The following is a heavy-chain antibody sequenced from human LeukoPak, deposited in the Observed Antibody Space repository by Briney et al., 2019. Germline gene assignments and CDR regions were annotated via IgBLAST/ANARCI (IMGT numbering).Heavy chain of an antibody. Sequence: SETLSLTCAVYGGCVSGYYCSWIRHPPGKWRELIGEINHSGSTNYNPSLKSRVTISVDTSKDQFSLKLSSVTAADTAVYYCARQTGSGLFILPGGQGTLVTVSS. D-gene: IGHD3/OR15-3a*01. CDR2: INHSGST. V-gene: IGHV4-34*01. J-gene: IGHJ4*02. CDR3: ARQTGSGLFILP. CDR1: GGCVSGYY.